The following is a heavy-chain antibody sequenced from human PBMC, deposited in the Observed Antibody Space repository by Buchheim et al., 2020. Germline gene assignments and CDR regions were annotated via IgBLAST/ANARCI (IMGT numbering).Heavy chain of an antibody. CDR2: ISSSGSTI. V-gene: IGHV3-11*01. CDR3: ARDLVNQHTYYYDSSGYTPLSYGMDV. CDR1: GFTFSDYY. Sequence: QVQLVESGGGLVKPGGSLRLSCAASGFTFSDYYMSWIRQAPGKGLEWVSYISSSGSTIYYADSVKGRFTISRDNAKNSLYLQMNSLRAEDTAVYYCARDLVNQHTYYYDSSGYTPLSYGMDVWGQGTT. J-gene: IGHJ6*02. D-gene: IGHD3-22*01.